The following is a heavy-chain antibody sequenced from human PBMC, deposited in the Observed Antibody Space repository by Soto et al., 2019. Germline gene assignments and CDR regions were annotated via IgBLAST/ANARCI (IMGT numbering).Heavy chain of an antibody. J-gene: IGHJ4*02. D-gene: IGHD4-17*01. Sequence: QVQLVQSGAEVKKPGASVKVSCRASRNTFTGYYVHWVRQAPGQGLEWMGWINPNSGDTNSAQKVQGRVTMTRDTSISTAYMELSRLRCDDTAVYYCARARGYGDLDYWGQGTLVTVSS. CDR2: INPNSGDT. CDR1: RNTFTGYY. CDR3: ARARGYGDLDY. V-gene: IGHV1-2*02.